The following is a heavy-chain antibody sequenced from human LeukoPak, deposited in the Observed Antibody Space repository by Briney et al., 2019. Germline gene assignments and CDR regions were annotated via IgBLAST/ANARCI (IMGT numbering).Heavy chain of an antibody. CDR3: ATMERYYYDSSGYDAFDI. J-gene: IGHJ3*02. CDR1: GGSISSYY. D-gene: IGHD3-22*01. Sequence: SETLSLTCTVSGGSISSYYWSWIRQPPGKGLEWIGYIYYSGYTNYNPSLKSRVTISVDTSKNQFSLKLSSVTAADTAVYYCATMERYYYDSSGYDAFDIWGQGTMVTVSS. V-gene: IGHV4-59*01. CDR2: IYYSGYT.